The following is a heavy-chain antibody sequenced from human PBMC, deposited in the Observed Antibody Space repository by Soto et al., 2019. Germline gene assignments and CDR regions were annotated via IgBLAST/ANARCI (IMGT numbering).Heavy chain of an antibody. V-gene: IGHV1-46*01. D-gene: IGHD2-8*01. J-gene: IGHJ4*02. Sequence: QVQLVQSGAEVKKPGASVKISCKASGYTFSTYFMHWVRQAPGQGLEWMGIINPSGDSTSYAQKFQDRVTMTRDTSTSTVYMELSSLRSEDTAVYYCARGSTKVLFLDYWGQGTLVTVSS. CDR1: GYTFSTYF. CDR2: INPSGDST. CDR3: ARGSTKVLFLDY.